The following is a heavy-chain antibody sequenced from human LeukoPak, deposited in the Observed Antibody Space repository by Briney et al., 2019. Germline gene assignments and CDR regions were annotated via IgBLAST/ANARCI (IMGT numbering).Heavy chain of an antibody. D-gene: IGHD3-16*01. CDR1: GFTFDNYW. CDR3: AKDHGFDYDYVWGTYAFDI. CDR2: ISGSGGST. V-gene: IGHV3-23*01. J-gene: IGHJ3*02. Sequence: PGGSLRLSCIASGFTFDNYWMSWVRQAPGKGLEWVSAISGSGGSTYYADSVKGRFTISRDNSKNTLYLQMNSLRAEDMAVYYCAKDHGFDYDYVWGTYAFDIWGQGTMVTVSS.